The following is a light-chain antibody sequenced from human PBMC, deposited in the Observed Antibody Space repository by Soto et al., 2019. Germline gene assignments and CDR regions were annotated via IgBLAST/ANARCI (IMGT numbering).Light chain of an antibody. V-gene: IGKV3-15*01. J-gene: IGKJ4*01. Sequence: EIVRTQSPATVSVSAGDRVTLSCRASRTVHSNVAWYQHKPGQAPRLLIYGASTRATDIPARVSGSGSGTEFTLTITSLQSEDFAVYDCQQCYNWPLTFGGGTKVDIK. CDR1: RTVHSN. CDR2: GAS. CDR3: QQCYNWPLT.